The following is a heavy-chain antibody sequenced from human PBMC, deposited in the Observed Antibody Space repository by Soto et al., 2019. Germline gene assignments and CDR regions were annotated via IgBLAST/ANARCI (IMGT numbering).Heavy chain of an antibody. J-gene: IGHJ6*02. V-gene: IGHV3-48*03. CDR1: GFTFSSYE. CDR2: ISSSVSTI. CDR3: ARGSERDAYYYYGMDV. D-gene: IGHD3-10*01. Sequence: PGGSLRLSCAASGFTFSSYEMNWVRQAPGKGLEWVSYISSSVSTIYYADSVKGRFTISRDNAKNSLYLQMNSLRAEDTAVYYCARGSERDAYYYYGMDVWGQGTKVTVSS.